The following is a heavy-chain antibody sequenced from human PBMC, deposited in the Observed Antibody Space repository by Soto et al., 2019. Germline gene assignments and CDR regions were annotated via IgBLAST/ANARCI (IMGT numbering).Heavy chain of an antibody. CDR1: GGSISSGGYY. V-gene: IGHV4-30-4*08. CDR3: ASLGGYNWNYAIDY. CDR2: IYYSGST. D-gene: IGHD1-7*01. Sequence: SETLSLTCTVSGGSISSGGYYWSWIRQHPGKGLEWIGYIYYSGSTYYNPSLRSRVTISVDTSKNQFSLKLSSVTAADTAVYYCASLGGYNWNYAIDYWGQGTLVTVSS. J-gene: IGHJ4*02.